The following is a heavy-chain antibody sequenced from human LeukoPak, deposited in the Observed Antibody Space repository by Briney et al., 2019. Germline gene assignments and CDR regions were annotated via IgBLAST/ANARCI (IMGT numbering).Heavy chain of an antibody. D-gene: IGHD3-22*01. V-gene: IGHV3-66*01. CDR1: GFTVRSNY. Sequence: GGSLRLSCAASGFTVRSNYMSWVRQAPGKGLEWVSVIYSGGSTYYADSVKGRFTISRDNSKSTLYLQMNSLRAEDTAVYYCAGYYYDSSGYVSSVSWGQGTLVTVSS. CDR3: AGYYYDSSGYVSSVS. CDR2: IYSGGST. J-gene: IGHJ5*02.